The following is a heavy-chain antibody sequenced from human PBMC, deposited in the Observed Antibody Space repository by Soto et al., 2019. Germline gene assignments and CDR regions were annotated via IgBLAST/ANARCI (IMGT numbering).Heavy chain of an antibody. CDR3: VPRGGSYAYYGMDV. V-gene: IGHV3-21*01. J-gene: IGHJ6*02. D-gene: IGHD3-3*01. CDR2: ISSSSSYI. Sequence: GGSLRLSCAASGFTFSSYSMNWVRQAPGKGLEWVSSISSSSSYIYYADSVKGRFTISRDNAKNSLYLQMNSLRAEDNGGVWSVPRGGSYAYYGMDVWGQGTTVTVSS. CDR1: GFTFSSYS.